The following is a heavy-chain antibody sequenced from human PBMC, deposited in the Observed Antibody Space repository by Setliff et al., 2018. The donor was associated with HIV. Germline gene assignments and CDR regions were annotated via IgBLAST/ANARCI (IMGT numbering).Heavy chain of an antibody. Sequence: PSETLSLTCTVSGGSISSSRYYWSWIRQPAGKGLEWIGYIYNSASTSYNPSLKSRVTISVDTSKNQFSLKLSSVTAADTAVYYCARSRLHYYDSSGYYPSYFDYWGQGTLVTVSS. CDR2: IYNSAST. CDR3: ARSRLHYYDSSGYYPSYFDY. V-gene: IGHV4-61*09. CDR1: GGSISSSRYY. J-gene: IGHJ4*02. D-gene: IGHD3-22*01.